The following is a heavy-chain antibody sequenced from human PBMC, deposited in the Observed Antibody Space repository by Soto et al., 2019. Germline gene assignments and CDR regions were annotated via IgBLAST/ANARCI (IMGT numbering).Heavy chain of an antibody. Sequence: GGSLRLSCAASGFTFSSYSMNWVRQAPGKGLEWVSYISSSSTIYYADSVKGRFTISRDNAKNSLYLQMNSLRAEDTAVYYCARVDDYIWGSYRYSFDYWGQGTLVTVSS. CDR1: GFTFSSYS. D-gene: IGHD3-16*02. V-gene: IGHV3-48*01. CDR2: ISSSSTI. CDR3: ARVDDYIWGSYRYSFDY. J-gene: IGHJ4*02.